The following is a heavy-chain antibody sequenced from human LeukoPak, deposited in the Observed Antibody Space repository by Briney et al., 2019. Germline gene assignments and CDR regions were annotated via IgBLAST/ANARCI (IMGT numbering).Heavy chain of an antibody. J-gene: IGHJ4*02. CDR1: GLTFSSFA. D-gene: IGHD6-25*01. V-gene: IGHV3-23*01. CDR2: ISGGAPST. Sequence: GGSLRLSCAASGLTFSSFAMSWVRQAPGKGLEWVSAISGGAPSTYYADSVKGRLIISRDNSKNTLYLQMNSPRAEDTAVYYCAKDRGYGSLYYFDYWGQGTLVTVSS. CDR3: AKDRGYGSLYYFDY.